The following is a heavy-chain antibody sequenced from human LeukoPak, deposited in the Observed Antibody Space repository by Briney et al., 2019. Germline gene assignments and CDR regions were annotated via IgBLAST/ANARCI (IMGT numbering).Heavy chain of an antibody. CDR1: GGSISSSNW. Sequence: SGTLSLTCAVSGGSISSSNWWSWVRQPPGKGLEWIGKIYHSGSTNYNPSLKSRVTISVDKSKNQFSLKLSSVTAADTAVYYCARDKGYYDSSGYYLDYWGQGTLVTVSS. J-gene: IGHJ4*02. D-gene: IGHD3-22*01. CDR2: IYHSGST. CDR3: ARDKGYYDSSGYYLDY. V-gene: IGHV4-4*02.